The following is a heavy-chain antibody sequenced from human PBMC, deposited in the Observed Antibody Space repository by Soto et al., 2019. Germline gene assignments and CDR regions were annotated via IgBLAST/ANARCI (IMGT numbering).Heavy chain of an antibody. CDR1: GYSFTSYW. J-gene: IGHJ6*02. CDR3: ARYAGQRAPEYYYYYGMDV. V-gene: IGHV5-51*01. CDR2: IYPGDSDT. Sequence: GESLTLSCKGSGYSFTSYWIGWVRQMPGKGLERMGIIYPGDSDTRYSPSFQGQVTISADKSISTAYLQWSSLKASDTAMYYCARYAGQRAPEYYYYYGMDVWGQGTTVTVSS.